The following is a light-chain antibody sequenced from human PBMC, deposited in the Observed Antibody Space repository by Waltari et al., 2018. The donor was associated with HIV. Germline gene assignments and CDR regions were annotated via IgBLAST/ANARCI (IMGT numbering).Light chain of an antibody. V-gene: IGKV4-1*01. CDR2: WAS. CDR3: QQYYSTPT. Sequence: DIVMTQSPDSLVVSLGERATINCKSSQSVLYSSNNKNYLAWYQQKPGQPPKLLIYWASTRESGVPDGFSGSGSGTDFTLTISSLQAEDVAVYYCQQYYSTPTFGQGTKVEIK. CDR1: QSVLYSSNNKNY. J-gene: IGKJ1*01.